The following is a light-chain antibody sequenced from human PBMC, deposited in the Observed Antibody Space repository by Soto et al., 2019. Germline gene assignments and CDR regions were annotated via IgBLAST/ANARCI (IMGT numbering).Light chain of an antibody. Sequence: IVLTESPSTLSLSPGLRSPFAFGASQSISATLARYQQKPGQAPRLLIYGASTRAAGFPARFSGSGSGTDFTLTISSLQSEDFAVYYCQQYDNWPLTFGGGTKVDI. CDR3: QQYDNWPLT. CDR2: GAS. V-gene: IGKV3-15*01. J-gene: IGKJ4*01. CDR1: QSISAT.